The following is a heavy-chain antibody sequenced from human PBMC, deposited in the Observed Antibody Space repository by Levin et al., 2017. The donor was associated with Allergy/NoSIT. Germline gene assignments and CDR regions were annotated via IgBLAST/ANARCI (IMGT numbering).Heavy chain of an antibody. J-gene: IGHJ4*02. V-gene: IGHV4-59*03. Sequence: MSSETLSLTCTVSGDSISSYYWNWIRQSPGKGLEWIGYIYDSGSTNYNPSLKSRVTISVETSKNQFSLKLSSVTAADTAVYYCMGGRGWLSDYWGQGTLVTVSS. CDR2: IYDSGST. CDR1: GDSISSYY. D-gene: IGHD5-12*01. CDR3: MGGRGWLSDY.